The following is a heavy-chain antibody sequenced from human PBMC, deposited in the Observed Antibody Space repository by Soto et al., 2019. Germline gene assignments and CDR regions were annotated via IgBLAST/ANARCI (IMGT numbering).Heavy chain of an antibody. J-gene: IGHJ6*02. CDR3: ARGSAAGAGYVMGV. D-gene: IGHD6-13*01. Sequence: PSETLSLTCTVSGGSIFTYYWSWIRQPAGKGLAWIGRIYSNRGTNYHPSLKSRVALSVDSSKEQFSLKLSSVTAAVTAVYYCARGSAAGAGYVMGVWGRGTTVTVSS. CDR2: IYSNRGT. CDR1: GGSIFTYY. V-gene: IGHV4-4*07.